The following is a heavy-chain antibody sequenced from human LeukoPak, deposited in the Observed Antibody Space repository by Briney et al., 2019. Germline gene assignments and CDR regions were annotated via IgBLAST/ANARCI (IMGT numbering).Heavy chain of an antibody. CDR1: GLTFSTYS. J-gene: IGHJ4*02. V-gene: IGHV3-48*01. CDR3: ARGSYDGSGYYSGAGARADY. Sequence: GRCLRLSCAASGLTFSTYSMNWVRQAPGKGREWLSYMSSSSVTIYYAGSVKGRFTISRHNAKNSLYLQMDSLRAEDTALYYCARGSYDGSGYYSGAGARADYWGQGTLVTVSS. D-gene: IGHD3-22*01. CDR2: MSSSSVTI.